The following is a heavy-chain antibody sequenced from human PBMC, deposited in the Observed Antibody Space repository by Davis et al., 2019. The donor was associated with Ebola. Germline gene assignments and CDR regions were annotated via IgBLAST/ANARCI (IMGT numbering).Heavy chain of an antibody. CDR1: AFTFSNYW. CDR2: INSDGTFT. D-gene: IGHD6-6*01. CDR3: ARVLAARPWYFDL. Sequence: LSLTCAASAFTFSNYWMYWVRQAPGEGLMCVSRINSDGTFTTYADSVKGRFTISRDNAKNTLYLQMNSLRAEDTAVYYCARVLAARPWYFDLWGRGTLVTVSS. V-gene: IGHV3-74*01. J-gene: IGHJ2*01.